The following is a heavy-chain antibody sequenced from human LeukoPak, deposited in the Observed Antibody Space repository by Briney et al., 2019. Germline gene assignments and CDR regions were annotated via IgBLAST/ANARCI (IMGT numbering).Heavy chain of an antibody. CDR3: ARVNGGMITFGGVDSWFDP. D-gene: IGHD3-16*01. V-gene: IGHV1-69*04. J-gene: IGHJ5*02. CDR2: IIPILGIA. CDR1: GYTFTGYY. Sequence: GASVKVSCKASGYTFTGYYMHWVRQAPGQGLEWMGRIIPILGIANYAQKFQGRVTITADKSTSTAYMELSSLRSEDTAVYYCARVNGGMITFGGVDSWFDPWGQGTLVTVSS.